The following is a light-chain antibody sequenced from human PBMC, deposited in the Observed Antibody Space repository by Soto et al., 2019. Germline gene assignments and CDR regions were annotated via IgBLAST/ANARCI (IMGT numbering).Light chain of an antibody. CDR1: HDISNY. J-gene: IGKJ3*01. CDR2: ATS. Sequence: DIPMTQSPSSLSASVGDRVTITCRASHDISNYLNWYQQKPGKAPKLLIYATSSLQSGVPSWFSGSGSGTDFTLTISSLQPEDFATYYCQQSFSTRITFGPGTTVDIK. V-gene: IGKV1-39*01. CDR3: QQSFSTRIT.